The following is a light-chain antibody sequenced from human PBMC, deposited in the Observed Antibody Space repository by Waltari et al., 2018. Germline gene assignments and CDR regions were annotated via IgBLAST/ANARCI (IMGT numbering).Light chain of an antibody. CDR3: QSYDSSLSGYV. CDR1: SSNLGAGYG. J-gene: IGLJ1*01. V-gene: IGLV1-40*01. CDR2: GNS. Sequence: QSVLTQPPSVSGAPGQRVTIPCTGSSSNLGAGYGVHWYQQLPGTAPNLLIYGNSNRPSVVPDRFSGSKSGTSASLAITGLQAEDEADYYCQSYDSSLSGYVFGTGTKVTVL.